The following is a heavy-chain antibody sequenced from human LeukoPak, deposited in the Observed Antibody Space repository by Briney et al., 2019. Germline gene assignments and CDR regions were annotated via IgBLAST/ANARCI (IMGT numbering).Heavy chain of an antibody. Sequence: PGGSLRLSCAASGFTFSSYSMNWVRQAPGKGLEWVSYISSSSSTIYYADSVKGRFTISRDNAKNSLYLQMNSLRAEDTAVYYCARDGADDYGDPGVRDYYYYMDVWGKGTTVTISS. D-gene: IGHD4-17*01. V-gene: IGHV3-48*01. CDR1: GFTFSSYS. J-gene: IGHJ6*03. CDR2: ISSSSSTI. CDR3: ARDGADDYGDPGVRDYYYYMDV.